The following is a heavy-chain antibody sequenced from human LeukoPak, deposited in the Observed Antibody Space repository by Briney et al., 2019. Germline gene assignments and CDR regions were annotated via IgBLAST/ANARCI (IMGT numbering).Heavy chain of an antibody. CDR2: INHSGST. Sequence: XSLTXXXYGXSXXGYYWXWIRQPPGKGLEWIGEINHSGSTNYNPSLKSRVTISVDTSKNQFSLKLSSVTAADTAVYYCARGPLGYYDSSGYYYEYYFGYWGQGTLVTVSS. V-gene: IGHV4-34*01. J-gene: IGHJ4*02. CDR1: GXSXXGYY. CDR3: ARGPLGYYDSSGYYYEYYFGY. D-gene: IGHD3-22*01.